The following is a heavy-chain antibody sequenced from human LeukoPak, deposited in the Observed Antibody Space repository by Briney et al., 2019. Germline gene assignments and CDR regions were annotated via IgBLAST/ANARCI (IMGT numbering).Heavy chain of an antibody. V-gene: IGHV4-4*07. D-gene: IGHD4-17*01. CDR2: IYTSENT. Sequence: SETLSLTCTVSGGYIGSYYWGWIRQPAGKGLEWIGRIYTSENTDYNPSLKSRVTMSVDMSTSQFSLRLTSVTAADTAVYCCAREGDYGDYSKSFYYMDVWGKGTTVTVSS. CDR1: GGYIGSYY. J-gene: IGHJ6*03. CDR3: AREGDYGDYSKSFYYMDV.